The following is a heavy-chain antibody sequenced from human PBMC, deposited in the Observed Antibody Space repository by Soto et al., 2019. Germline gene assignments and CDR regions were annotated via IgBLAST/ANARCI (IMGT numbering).Heavy chain of an antibody. CDR1: GYIFSNYN. CDR3: ARDQGLGDV. J-gene: IGHJ6*01. CDR2: INVGNGDT. V-gene: IGHV1-3*01. Sequence: QVQLVQSGAEVKKPGASVRLSCKASGYIFSNYNIHWVRQAPGQSLEWMGWINVGNGDTKYSEKFQGRVTNSRDTSASTAFMELSSLTSEDTGVYYCARDQGLGDVWGQGTTVTVSS. D-gene: IGHD3-16*01.